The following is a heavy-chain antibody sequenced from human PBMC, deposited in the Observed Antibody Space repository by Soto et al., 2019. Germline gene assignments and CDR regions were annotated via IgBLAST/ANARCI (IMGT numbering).Heavy chain of an antibody. V-gene: IGHV1-3*01. D-gene: IGHD3-10*01. Sequence: ASVKVSCKASGYTFTSYAMHWVRQAPGQRLEWMGWINAGNGNTKYSQKFQGRVTITRDTSASTAYMELSSLRSEDTAVYYCESLTDTITMVRGSYYYYGMDVWGQGTTVTVSS. J-gene: IGHJ6*02. CDR2: INAGNGNT. CDR1: GYTFTSYA. CDR3: ESLTDTITMVRGSYYYYGMDV.